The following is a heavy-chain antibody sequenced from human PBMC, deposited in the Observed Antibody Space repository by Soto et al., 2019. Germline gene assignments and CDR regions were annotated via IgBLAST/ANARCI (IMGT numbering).Heavy chain of an antibody. J-gene: IGHJ1*01. CDR1: GFSFGSYA. V-gene: IGHV3-23*01. Sequence: VVSLKLSCVASGFSFGSYALSWVRQAPGKGLEWVSTISGSDGKTFYADAVKGRFSISRDTSQNTLYLQMNSLRADDTAIYYCATWRYLDDRGQGT. CDR3: ATWRYLDD. D-gene: IGHD2-2*02. CDR2: ISGSDGKT.